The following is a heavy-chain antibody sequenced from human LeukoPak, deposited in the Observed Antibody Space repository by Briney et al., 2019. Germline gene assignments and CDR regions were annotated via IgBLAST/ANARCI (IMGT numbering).Heavy chain of an antibody. CDR3: ARDYGGFGP. Sequence: PGGSLRLSCAASGFTFSSSWMTWVRQAPGKGLEWVASINADGGEIHYVDSVKGRFTISRDNAKTSLYLQMNSLRAEDTAVYYCARDYGGFGPWGQGTLVTVSS. J-gene: IGHJ5*02. CDR2: INADGGEI. V-gene: IGHV3-7*01. CDR1: GFTFSSSW. D-gene: IGHD4-17*01.